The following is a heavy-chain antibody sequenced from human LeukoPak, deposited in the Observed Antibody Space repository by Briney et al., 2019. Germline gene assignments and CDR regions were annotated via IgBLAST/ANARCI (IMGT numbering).Heavy chain of an antibody. V-gene: IGHV3-21*01. Sequence: GGSLRLPCAASGFTFSGYSMNWVRQAPGKGLEWVSSISSSSGYIYYADSVKGRFTISRDNAKNSLYLQMNSLRAEDTAVYYCARKNQLYVDDYWGQGTLVTVSS. CDR2: ISSSSGYI. J-gene: IGHJ4*02. CDR3: ARKNQLYVDDY. D-gene: IGHD2/OR15-2a*01. CDR1: GFTFSGYS.